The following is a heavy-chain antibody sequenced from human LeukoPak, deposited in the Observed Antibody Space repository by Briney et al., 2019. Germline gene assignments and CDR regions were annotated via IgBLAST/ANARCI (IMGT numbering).Heavy chain of an antibody. CDR1: GYTFTSYG. CDR2: ISAYNGNT. Sequence: GASVKVSCKASGYTFTSYGISWVRQAPGQGLEWMGWISAYNGNTNYAQKLQGRVTMTTDTSTSTAYMELRSLRSDDTAVYYCARDEGYCSGGSCYHPYYFDCWGQGTLVTVSS. V-gene: IGHV1-18*01. J-gene: IGHJ4*02. D-gene: IGHD2-15*01. CDR3: ARDEGYCSGGSCYHPYYFDC.